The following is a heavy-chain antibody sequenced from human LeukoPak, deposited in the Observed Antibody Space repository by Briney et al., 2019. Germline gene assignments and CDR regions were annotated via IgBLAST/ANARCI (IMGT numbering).Heavy chain of an antibody. D-gene: IGHD6-19*01. CDR1: GYTFTGYY. CDR3: ARVKGIAVAGPLWDY. Sequence: ASVKVSCKASGYTFTGYYMHWVRQAPGQGLEWMGRTNPNSGGTNYAQKFQGRVTMTRDTSISTAYMELSRLRSDDTAVYYCARVKGIAVAGPLWDYWGQGTLVTVSS. V-gene: IGHV1-2*06. CDR2: TNPNSGGT. J-gene: IGHJ4*02.